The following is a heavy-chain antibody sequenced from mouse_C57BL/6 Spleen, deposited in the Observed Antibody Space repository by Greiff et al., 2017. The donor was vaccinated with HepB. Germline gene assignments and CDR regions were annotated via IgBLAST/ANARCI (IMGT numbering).Heavy chain of an antibody. V-gene: IGHV1-42*01. Sequence: DVKLQESGPELVKPGASVKISCKASGYSFTGYYMNWVKQSPEKSLEWIGEINPSTGGTTYNQKFKAKATLTVDKSSSTAYMQLKSLTSEDSAVYYCARRGYSNYGFYWYFDVWGTGTTVTVSS. J-gene: IGHJ1*03. D-gene: IGHD2-5*01. CDR1: GYSFTGYY. CDR3: ARRGYSNYGFYWYFDV. CDR2: INPSTGGT.